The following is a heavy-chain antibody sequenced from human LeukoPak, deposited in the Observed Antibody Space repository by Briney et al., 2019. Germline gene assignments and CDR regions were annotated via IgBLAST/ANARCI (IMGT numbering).Heavy chain of an antibody. CDR3: ARLGLDYGGQDPIFDY. Sequence: ASVKVSCKASGYTFTGCYMHWVRQAPGQGLEWMGWINPNSGGTNYAQKFQGWVTMTRDTSISTAYMELSSLKASDTAMYYCARLGLDYGGQDPIFDYWGQGTLVTVSS. CDR1: GYTFTGCY. V-gene: IGHV1-2*04. D-gene: IGHD4-23*01. CDR2: INPNSGGT. J-gene: IGHJ4*02.